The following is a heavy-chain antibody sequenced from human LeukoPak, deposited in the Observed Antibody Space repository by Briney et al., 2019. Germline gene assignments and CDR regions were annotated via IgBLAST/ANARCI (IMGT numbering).Heavy chain of an antibody. J-gene: IGHJ4*02. D-gene: IGHD4-11*01. V-gene: IGHV3-7*01. CDR1: GFTVSSNY. Sequence: GGSLRLSCAASGFTVSSNYMSWVRQAPGKGLEWVANIKQDGSEKYYVDSVKGRFTISRDNAKNSLYLQMNSLRAEDTAVYYCASLQTDPTVVNGFWGQGTLVTVSS. CDR3: ASLQTDPTVVNGF. CDR2: IKQDGSEK.